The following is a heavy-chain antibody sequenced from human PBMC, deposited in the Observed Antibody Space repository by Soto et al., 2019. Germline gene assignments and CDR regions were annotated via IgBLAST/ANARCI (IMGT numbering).Heavy chain of an antibody. CDR3: ARDVDCSGGSCYHLDY. CDR1: GGTLSSYT. V-gene: IGHV1-69*04. CDR2: IIPILGIA. D-gene: IGHD2-15*01. Sequence: SVKVSCKASGGTLSSYTISWVRQAPGQGLEWMGRIIPILGIANYAQKFQGRVTITADKSTSTAYMELSSLRSEDTAVYYCARDVDCSGGSCYHLDYWGQGTLVTVSS. J-gene: IGHJ4*02.